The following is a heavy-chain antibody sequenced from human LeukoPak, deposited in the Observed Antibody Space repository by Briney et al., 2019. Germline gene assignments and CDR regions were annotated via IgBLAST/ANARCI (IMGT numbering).Heavy chain of an antibody. V-gene: IGHV1-18*01. J-gene: IGHJ4*02. CDR1: GYTFTSYG. D-gene: IGHD4-17*01. CDR2: ISAYNGNT. Sequence: SVKVSCKASGYTFTSYGISWVRRAPGQGLEWMGWISAYNGNTNYAQKLQGRVTMTTDTSTSTAYMELRSLRSDDTAVYYCARVDYGDYYGRDDYWGQGTLVTVSS. CDR3: ARVDYGDYYGRDDY.